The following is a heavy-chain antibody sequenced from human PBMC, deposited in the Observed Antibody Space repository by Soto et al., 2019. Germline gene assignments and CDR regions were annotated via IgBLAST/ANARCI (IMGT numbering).Heavy chain of an antibody. V-gene: IGHV4-59*01. CDR1: GGSISTYY. CDR2: IHYSGTT. Sequence: SETLSLTCTVSGGSISTYYWSWIRRPPGKGLEWIGYIHYSGTTNSNPSLKSRVAISLDTSKNQFSLTLTSVTAADTAVYYCARDRSDATSHGEYYFDYWGQGTLVTVSS. CDR3: ARDRSDATSHGEYYFDY. J-gene: IGHJ4*02. D-gene: IGHD3-10*01.